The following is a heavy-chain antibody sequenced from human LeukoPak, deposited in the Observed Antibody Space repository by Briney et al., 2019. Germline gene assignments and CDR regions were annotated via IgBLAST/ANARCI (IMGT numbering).Heavy chain of an antibody. CDR3: SGHHYGVHPTTSY. J-gene: IGHJ4*02. V-gene: IGHV3-53*01. D-gene: IGHD4-17*01. Sequence: GGSLRLSCAASGFTVSSNYMSWVRQAPGKGLEWVSVIYSGGSTYYADSVKGRFTISRDKSKNTLYLKMNSLSAADTAVYYCSGHHYGVHPTTSYWGQGTLVTASS. CDR2: IYSGGST. CDR1: GFTVSSNY.